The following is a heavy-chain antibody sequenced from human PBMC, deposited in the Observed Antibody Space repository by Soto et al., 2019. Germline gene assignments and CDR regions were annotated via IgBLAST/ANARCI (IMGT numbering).Heavy chain of an antibody. CDR2: ISCDGKNK. Sequence: QVQLVESGGGVVQPGRSLRLSCAAAGFTFSSYGMHWVRQAPGKGLEWLAVISCDGKNKYYADSVKGRFTISRDNSKNTLDLQMNSLRAEDTAVYYCAKGARNLITFGGVIDPWGQGTLVTVSS. V-gene: IGHV3-30*18. CDR1: GFTFSSYG. CDR3: AKGARNLITFGGVIDP. J-gene: IGHJ5*02. D-gene: IGHD3-16*01.